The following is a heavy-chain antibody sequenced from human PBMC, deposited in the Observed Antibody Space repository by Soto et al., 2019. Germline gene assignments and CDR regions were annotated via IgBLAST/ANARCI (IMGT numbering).Heavy chain of an antibody. V-gene: IGHV3-23*01. D-gene: IGHD4-17*01. CDR1: GLTFSSYT. J-gene: IGHJ4*02. CDR3: SRDPNGDYIGAFDS. CDR2: IRGSGTNT. Sequence: PGGSLRLSCTASGLTFSSYTMTWVRQAPGKGLEWVSSIRGSGTNTYYAASLKGRFTISRDNSKNTLFLQMDSLRADDTAVYFCSRDPNGDYIGAFDSWGQGTLVTVSS.